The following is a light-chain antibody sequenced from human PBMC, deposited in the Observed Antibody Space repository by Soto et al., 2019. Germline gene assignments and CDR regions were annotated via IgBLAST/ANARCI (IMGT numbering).Light chain of an antibody. CDR1: QTVNAW. Sequence: DIQMTQSPSTLSASLGDRVTITCRASQTVNAWLAWYQHKPGKAPKPLIYDASILESGVPARFSGSGSGTECSLTISSLQPDDVGTYYFQQYNTHSGTFGQGTKVE. CDR2: DAS. CDR3: QQYNTHSGT. J-gene: IGKJ1*01. V-gene: IGKV1-5*01.